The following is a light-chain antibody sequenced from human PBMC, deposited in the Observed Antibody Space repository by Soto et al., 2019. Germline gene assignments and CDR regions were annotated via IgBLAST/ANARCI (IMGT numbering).Light chain of an antibody. V-gene: IGKV3-20*01. Sequence: EVVLTQSPDTLSLSPGERATLSCRASQSVRNNYLALYQVGPCRAPRLLIYDASTKATAIPDRISGGGSGTDFTLTITGLEPEDLAVYYCQQYGSSPPFTFGQGTRLEIK. CDR2: DAS. CDR1: QSVRNNY. J-gene: IGKJ5*01. CDR3: QQYGSSPPFT.